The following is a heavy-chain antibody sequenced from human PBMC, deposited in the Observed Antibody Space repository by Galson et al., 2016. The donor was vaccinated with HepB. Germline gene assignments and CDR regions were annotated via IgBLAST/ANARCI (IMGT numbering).Heavy chain of an antibody. J-gene: IGHJ3*01. CDR3: ARGQHRWTMVDAFDL. Sequence: SLRLSCAASGFTFSDYGMHWVRQAPGKGLEWVAVIWYDGSNKYYVDSVKGRFTISRDNSKNTLYLQMNILRAEDTAVYYCARGQHRWTMVDAFDLWGQGTIVTVSS. V-gene: IGHV3-33*01. CDR2: IWYDGSNK. D-gene: IGHD4/OR15-4a*01. CDR1: GFTFSDYG.